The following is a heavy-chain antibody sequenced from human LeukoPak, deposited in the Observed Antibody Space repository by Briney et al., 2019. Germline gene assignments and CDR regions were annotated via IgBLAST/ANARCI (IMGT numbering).Heavy chain of an antibody. Sequence: GGSLRLSCAASGFTFSRYAMSWVRQAPGKGLEWVSLIRGSGDRTYYADSVKGRFTISRDNSKNTLYLQMNSLRAEDTAVYYCAKDIAAANDYWGQGTLVTVSS. J-gene: IGHJ4*02. CDR1: GFTFSRYA. D-gene: IGHD6-13*01. CDR2: IRGSGDRT. V-gene: IGHV3-23*01. CDR3: AKDIAAANDY.